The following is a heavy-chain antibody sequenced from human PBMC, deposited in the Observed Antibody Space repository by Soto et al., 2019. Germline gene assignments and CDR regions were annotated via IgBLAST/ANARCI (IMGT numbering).Heavy chain of an antibody. CDR1: GFTFGTYW. V-gene: IGHV3-7*03. CDR2: INQDGSER. Sequence: PGGSLRLSCAASGFTFGTYWMSWVRQAPGKGLQWVANINQDGSERFYVDSVNGRFTVSRDNAKNTLYLQMNSLRAEDTAVYYCAKDLGYCSGGSCYAPGYFDYWGQGTLVTVSS. D-gene: IGHD2-15*01. CDR3: AKDLGYCSGGSCYAPGYFDY. J-gene: IGHJ4*02.